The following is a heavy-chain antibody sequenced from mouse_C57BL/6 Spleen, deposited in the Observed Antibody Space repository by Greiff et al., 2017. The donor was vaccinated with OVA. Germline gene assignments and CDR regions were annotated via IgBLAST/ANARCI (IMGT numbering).Heavy chain of an antibody. V-gene: IGHV1-39*01. Sequence: VQLKESGPELVKPGASVKISCKASGYSFTTYNMNWVKQSTGKSLEWIGEINPTYGTTSYNQKFKGKATLTVDQSSSTAYMQLNSLTSEDSAVYYCARGYGPDYWGQGTTLTVSS. CDR1: GYSFTTYN. D-gene: IGHD1-2*01. J-gene: IGHJ2*01. CDR2: INPTYGTT. CDR3: ARGYGPDY.